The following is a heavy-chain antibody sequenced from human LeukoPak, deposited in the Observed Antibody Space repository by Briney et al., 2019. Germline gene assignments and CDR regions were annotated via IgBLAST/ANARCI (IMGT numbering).Heavy chain of an antibody. CDR1: GFTFSSYE. J-gene: IGHJ4*02. CDR2: ISWNSGSI. CDR3: ARDPSYCSGGICYPYFDD. D-gene: IGHD2-15*01. V-gene: IGHV3-20*04. Sequence: GGSLRLSCAASGFTFSSYEMNWVRQAPGKGLEWVSGISWNSGSIGYADSVKGRFTISRDNAKNSLYLQMNSLRAEDTALYYCARDPSYCSGGICYPYFDDWGQGTLVTVSS.